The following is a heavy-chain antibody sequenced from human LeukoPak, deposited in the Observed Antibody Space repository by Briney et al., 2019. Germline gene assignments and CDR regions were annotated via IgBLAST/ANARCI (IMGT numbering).Heavy chain of an antibody. D-gene: IGHD4-17*01. CDR1: GGSISSYH. CDR2: IYYSGST. CDR3: ARTTVRRAFDI. J-gene: IGHJ3*02. V-gene: IGHV4-59*01. Sequence: PSETLSLTCAVSGGSISSYHWNWIRQPPGKGLEWIGYIYYSGSTNYNPSLKSRVTISVDTSKNQFSLKLSSVTAADTAVYYCARTTVRRAFDIWGQGTMVTVSS.